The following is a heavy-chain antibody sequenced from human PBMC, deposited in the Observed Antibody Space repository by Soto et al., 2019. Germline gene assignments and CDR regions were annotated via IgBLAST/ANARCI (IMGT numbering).Heavy chain of an antibody. V-gene: IGHV3-30*18. Sequence: ESGGGVVQPGRSLRLSCAASGFTFSSYGMHWVRQAPGKGLEWVAVISYDGSNKYYADSVKGRFTISRDNSKNTLYLQMNSLRAEDTAVYYCAKASSYYDSSGYLSYWGQGTLVTVSS. D-gene: IGHD3-22*01. CDR2: ISYDGSNK. CDR1: GFTFSSYG. CDR3: AKASSYYDSSGYLSY. J-gene: IGHJ4*02.